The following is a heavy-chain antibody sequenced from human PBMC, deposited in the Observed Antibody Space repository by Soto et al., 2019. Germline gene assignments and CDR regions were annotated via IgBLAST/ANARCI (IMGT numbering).Heavy chain of an antibody. J-gene: IGHJ6*02. CDR2: TYYRSKWYN. CDR3: ARASYSSSWYSLGMDV. V-gene: IGHV6-1*01. CDR1: GDSVSSNSAA. Sequence: SQTLSLTCAISGDSVSSNSAAWNWIRQSPSRGLEWLGRTYYRSKWYNDYAVSVKSRITINPDTSKNQFSLQLNSVTPEDTAVYYCARASYSSSWYSLGMDVWGQGTTVTVSS. D-gene: IGHD6-13*01.